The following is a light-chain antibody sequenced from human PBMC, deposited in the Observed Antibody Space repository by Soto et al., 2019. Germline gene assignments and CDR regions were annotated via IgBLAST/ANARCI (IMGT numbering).Light chain of an antibody. V-gene: IGKV3-20*01. CDR2: GAS. CDR3: QQYGSSPGYT. Sequence: EIVLTQSPDTLSLSPGERATLSCRASQSVRSSYLAWYQQRPGQAPRLLIYGASSRATGIPDRFSGDGSGTDFTLTISRLEPEDSAVYYCQQYGSSPGYTFGQGTKLEIK. CDR1: QSVRSSY. J-gene: IGKJ2*01.